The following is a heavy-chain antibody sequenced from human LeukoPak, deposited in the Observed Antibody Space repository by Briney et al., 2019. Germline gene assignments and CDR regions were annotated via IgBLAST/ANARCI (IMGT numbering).Heavy chain of an antibody. J-gene: IGHJ5*02. V-gene: IGHV4-39*01. CDR3: ARLEAGYSSSWYGGVSWFDP. CDR2: IYYSGST. CDR1: GGSISSSSYY. Sequence: LETLSLTCTVSGGSISSSSYYWGWIRQPPGKGLEWIGSIYYSGSTYYNPSLKSRVTISVDTSKNQFSLKLSSVTAADTAVYYCARLEAGYSSSWYGGVSWFDPWGQGTLVTVSS. D-gene: IGHD6-13*01.